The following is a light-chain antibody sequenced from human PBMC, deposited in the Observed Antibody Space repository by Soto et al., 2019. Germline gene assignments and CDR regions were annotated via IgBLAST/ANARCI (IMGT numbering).Light chain of an antibody. CDR1: SSDVGDYNY. J-gene: IGLJ1*01. CDR3: RSYAGSPYG. Sequence: QAVLTQSRTVSGSIGQLVAISCTRTSSDVGDYNYVSWYQQHPGKAPKVMIYDVSKRPSGVPDRFSGSKSGNTASLTISGLQPEDEADYYCRSYAGSPYGFATGTKVTVL. CDR2: DVS. V-gene: IGLV2-11*01.